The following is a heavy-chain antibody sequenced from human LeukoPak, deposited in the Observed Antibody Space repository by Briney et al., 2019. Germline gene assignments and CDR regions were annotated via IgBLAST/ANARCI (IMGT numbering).Heavy chain of an antibody. J-gene: IGHJ4*02. Sequence: TGGSLRLSCAASGFSVSNTYMSWVRQAPGKGLEWVGRIKRETEGGTTEYAAPVKGRFTISRDDSKTTLYLQMDSLKTEDTAVYYCTTNVIVGAATFDYWGQGALVTVSS. CDR1: GFSVSNTY. CDR3: TTNVIVGAATFDY. D-gene: IGHD1-26*01. V-gene: IGHV3-15*01. CDR2: IKRETEGGTT.